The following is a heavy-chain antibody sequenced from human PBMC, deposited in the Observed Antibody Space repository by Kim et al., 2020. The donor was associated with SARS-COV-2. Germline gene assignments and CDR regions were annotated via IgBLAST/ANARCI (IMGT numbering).Heavy chain of an antibody. CDR2: NT. Sequence: NTNHAQKLQGRVTMTTDTSTSTAYMELRSLRSDDTAVYYCARYGSSHFDYWGQGTLVTVAS. V-gene: IGHV1-18*01. J-gene: IGHJ4*02. D-gene: IGHD6-13*01. CDR3: ARYGSSHFDY.